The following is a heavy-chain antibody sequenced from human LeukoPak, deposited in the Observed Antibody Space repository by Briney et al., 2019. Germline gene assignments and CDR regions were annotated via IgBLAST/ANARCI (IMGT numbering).Heavy chain of an antibody. J-gene: IGHJ4*02. V-gene: IGHV3-23*01. Sequence: GGSLRLSCAASGFTFSTYAMSWARHAPGKGLEWVSGMSGSDSTYYGDSVKGRFTISRDNSKNTLYLQMNSLRAEDTDLYYCAKAPVTSCRGAFCYPFDYWGQGTLVTVSS. CDR2: MSGSDST. CDR3: AKAPVTSCRGAFCYPFDY. D-gene: IGHD2-15*01. CDR1: GFTFSTYA.